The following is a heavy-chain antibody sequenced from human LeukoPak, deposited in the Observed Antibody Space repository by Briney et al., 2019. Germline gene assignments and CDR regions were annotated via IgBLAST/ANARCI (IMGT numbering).Heavy chain of an antibody. Sequence: TSETLSLTCTVSGGLISRIEYYWSWIRQSPVKGLEWLGHIYHTGTTLYSPHLNNRLTVSVDSSRNQFSPTLNSVTAADTAVYYCASVSVWELATHPGGSFDYWGRGILVTVSS. J-gene: IGHJ4*02. V-gene: IGHV4-30-4*01. CDR2: IYHTGTT. D-gene: IGHD1-26*01. CDR3: ASVSVWELATHPGGSFDY. CDR1: GGLISRIEYY.